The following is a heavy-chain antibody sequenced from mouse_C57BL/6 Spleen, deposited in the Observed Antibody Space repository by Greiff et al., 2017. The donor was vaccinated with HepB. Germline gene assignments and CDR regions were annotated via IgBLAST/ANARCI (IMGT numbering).Heavy chain of an antibody. CDR1: GYTFTDYY. CDR2: INPKNGGT. V-gene: IGHV1-26*01. CDR3: ARGGGYYAMDY. J-gene: IGHJ4*01. Sequence: EVQLQQSGPELVKPGASVKISCKASGYTFTDYYMNWVKQSPGKSLEWIGDINPKNGGTSYNQKFKGKARLTVDKSSSTAYMELRSLTSEDSAVYYCARGGGYYAMDYWGQGTSVTVSS.